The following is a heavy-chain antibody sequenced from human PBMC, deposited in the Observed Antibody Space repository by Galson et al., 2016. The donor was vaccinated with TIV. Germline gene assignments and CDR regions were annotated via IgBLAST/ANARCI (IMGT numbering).Heavy chain of an antibody. V-gene: IGHV1-18*01. CDR1: GYSFITYG. D-gene: IGHD2-15*01. J-gene: IGHJ4*02. CDR2: INVNSGTT. CDR3: ARDLRYCRGAICHRGRFDF. Sequence: SVKVSCKASGYSFITYGVSWVRQAPGQGLEWVGWINVNSGTTNYAQRFQDRVTMTTDPSTSTGYMELGNLRSDDTAINYCARDLRYCRGAICHRGRFDFWGQGTLVTVSA.